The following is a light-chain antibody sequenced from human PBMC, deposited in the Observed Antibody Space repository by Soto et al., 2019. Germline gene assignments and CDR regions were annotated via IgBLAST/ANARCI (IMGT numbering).Light chain of an antibody. V-gene: IGKV3-15*01. CDR1: QSVSSN. J-gene: IGKJ5*01. CDR3: QQYNNWLMT. Sequence: EIVLTQSPATLSVSPGERATLSCRASQSVSSNLAWYQQKPGQAPRLLIYGASTRATGIPARFSGSGSGTAFTLTITRLQPEDFAVYYCQQYNNWLMTFGQGTQLEIK. CDR2: GAS.